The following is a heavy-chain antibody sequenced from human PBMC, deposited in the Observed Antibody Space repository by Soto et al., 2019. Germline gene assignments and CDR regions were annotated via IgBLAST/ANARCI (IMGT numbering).Heavy chain of an antibody. CDR1: GFTFSSYE. J-gene: IGHJ5*02. Sequence: PGGSLRLSCAASGFTFSSYEMNWVRQAPGKGLEWVSYISSSGSTIYYADSVKGRFTISRDNAKNSLYLQMNSLRAEDTAVYYCARDRKRLRYFDWFSEDIPNWFDPWGQGTRVTVAS. V-gene: IGHV3-48*03. CDR2: ISSSGSTI. D-gene: IGHD3-9*01. CDR3: ARDRKRLRYFDWFSEDIPNWFDP.